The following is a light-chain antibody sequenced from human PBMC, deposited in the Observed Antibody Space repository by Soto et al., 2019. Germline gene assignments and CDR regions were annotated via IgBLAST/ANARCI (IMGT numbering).Light chain of an antibody. J-gene: IGKJ4*01. CDR1: QTVSSY. CDR3: QQRSNWPPEIT. CDR2: DAS. V-gene: IGKV3-11*01. Sequence: EIVLTQSPATLSLSPGERVTLSCRASQTVSSYLAWHQQKPGQAPRLLIYDASNRATGIPARFSGSGSGTDFTLTISSLEPEDFAVYYCQQRSNWPPEITFGGGTKVEIK.